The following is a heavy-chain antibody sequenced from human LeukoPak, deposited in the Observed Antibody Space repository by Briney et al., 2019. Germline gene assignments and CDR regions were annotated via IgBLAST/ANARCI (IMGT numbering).Heavy chain of an antibody. Sequence: PSETLSLTCTVSGGSISSYYWSWIRQPPGKGLEWIGYIYYGGSTNYNPSLKSRVTISVDTSKNQFSLKLSSVTAADTAVYYCARSSSGWYVPDYFDYWGQGTLVTVSS. J-gene: IGHJ4*02. CDR1: GGSISSYY. CDR3: ARSSSGWYVPDYFDY. D-gene: IGHD6-19*01. V-gene: IGHV4-59*01. CDR2: IYYGGST.